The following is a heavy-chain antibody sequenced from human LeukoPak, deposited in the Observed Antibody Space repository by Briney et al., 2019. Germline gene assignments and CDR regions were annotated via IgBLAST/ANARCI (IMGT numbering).Heavy chain of an antibody. CDR2: IKQDGSEK. CDR1: GFTFSSYW. V-gene: IGHV3-7*03. CDR3: ARGPGSGGNRYYYYYYMDV. J-gene: IGHJ6*03. Sequence: GGSLRLSCAASGFTFSSYWMSWVRQAPGKGLEWVANIKQDGSEKYYVDSVKGRFTISRDNAKNSLYLQMNSLRAEDTAVYYCARGPGSGGNRYYYYYYMDVWGKGTTVTVSS. D-gene: IGHD2-15*01.